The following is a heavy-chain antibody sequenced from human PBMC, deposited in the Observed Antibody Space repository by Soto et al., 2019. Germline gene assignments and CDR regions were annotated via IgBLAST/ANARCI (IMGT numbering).Heavy chain of an antibody. V-gene: IGHV4-4*07. Sequence: KASETLSLTCSVSGGSISSYYWSWIRQPAGKALEWIGRIYTSGSTNYNPSLKRRVTMSVDTSKNQFSLKLTSVTAADTAVYYCARDPYCRSTSCYDAFDIWGQGTLVTVSS. CDR3: ARDPYCRSTSCYDAFDI. D-gene: IGHD2-2*01. CDR2: IYTSGST. CDR1: GGSISSYY. J-gene: IGHJ3*02.